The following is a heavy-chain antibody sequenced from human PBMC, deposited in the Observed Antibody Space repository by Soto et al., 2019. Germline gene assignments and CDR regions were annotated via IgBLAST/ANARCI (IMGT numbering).Heavy chain of an antibody. CDR3: ARELRVGYCSSTSCPKPVYGFDP. D-gene: IGHD2-2*01. V-gene: IGHV4-31*02. CDR2: IYYSGST. J-gene: IGHJ5*02. Sequence: LCGGSISSGGYYWSWIRQHPGKGLEWIGYIYYSGSTYYNPSLKSRVTISVDTSKNQFSLKLSSVTAADTAVYYCARELRVGYCSSTSCPKPVYGFDPWGQGTLVTVSS. CDR1: GGSISSGGYY.